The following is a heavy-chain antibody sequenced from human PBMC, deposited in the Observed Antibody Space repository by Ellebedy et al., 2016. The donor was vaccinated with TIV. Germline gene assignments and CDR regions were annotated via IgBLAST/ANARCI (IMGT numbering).Heavy chain of an antibody. J-gene: IGHJ6*02. Sequence: GGPLRLSXAASGFTFSRYDMHWVRQSTRKGLEWVASIDNAGDTYYPGSVKGRSTISRENAKNSLYLQMNSLRVEDTAVYYCTRFEIISGGGYGMDVWGQGTTVTVSS. CDR3: TRFEIISGGGYGMDV. CDR2: IDNAGDT. V-gene: IGHV3-13*01. D-gene: IGHD3-16*01. CDR1: GFTFSRYD.